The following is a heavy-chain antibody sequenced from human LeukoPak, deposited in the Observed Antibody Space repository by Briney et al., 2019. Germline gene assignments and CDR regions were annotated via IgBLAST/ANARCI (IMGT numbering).Heavy chain of an antibody. D-gene: IGHD4-17*01. CDR2: IYYSGST. CDR3: AILRRAYGGRFFDY. J-gene: IGHJ4*02. CDR1: GGSISSYY. V-gene: IGHV4-59*08. Sequence: SETLSLTCTVSGGSISSYYWSWIRQPPGKGLEWIGYIYYSGSTNYNPSLKSQVTISVDTSKNQFSLKLSSVTAADTAVYYCAILRRAYGGRFFDYWGQGTLVTVSS.